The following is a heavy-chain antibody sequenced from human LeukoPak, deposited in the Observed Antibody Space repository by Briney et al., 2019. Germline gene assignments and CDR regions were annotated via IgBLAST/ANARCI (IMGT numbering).Heavy chain of an antibody. V-gene: IGHV1-8*01. J-gene: IGHJ4*02. D-gene: IGHD4-17*01. CDR3: ARFDDGDYGFRETVDY. CDR2: MNPNSGNT. CDR1: GYTFTSYD. Sequence: GASVKVSCKASGYTFTSYDINWVRQATGQGLEWMGWMNPNSGNTGYAQKFQGRVTMTRNTSISTAYMELSSLRSEDTAVYYCARFDDGDYGFRETVDYWGQGTLVTVSS.